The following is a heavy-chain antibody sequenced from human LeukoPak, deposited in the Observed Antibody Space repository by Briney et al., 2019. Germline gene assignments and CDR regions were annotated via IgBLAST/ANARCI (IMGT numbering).Heavy chain of an antibody. CDR1: GYTFTSYD. CDR2: MNPNSGNT. V-gene: IGHV1-8*03. D-gene: IGHD6-19*01. Sequence: EASLRVSCKASGYTFTSYDINWVRQATGQGLEWMGWMNPNSGNTGYAQKFQGRVTITRNTSISTAYMELSSLRSEDTAVYYCARVTPLYSSGLFDYWGQGTLVTVSS. J-gene: IGHJ4*02. CDR3: ARVTPLYSSGLFDY.